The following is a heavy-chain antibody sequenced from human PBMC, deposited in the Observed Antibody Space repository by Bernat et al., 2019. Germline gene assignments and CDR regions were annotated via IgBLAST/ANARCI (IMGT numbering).Heavy chain of an antibody. Sequence: VQLVESGGGVVQPGRSLRLSCAASGFTFSSYWMSWVRQAPGKGLEWVANIKQDGSEKYYVDSVKGRFTISRDNAKNSLYLQMNSLRAEDTAVYYCARVGYDFSYYYYMDVWGKGTTVTVSS. J-gene: IGHJ6*03. CDR1: GFTFSSYW. CDR2: IKQDGSEK. CDR3: ARVGYDFSYYYYMDV. D-gene: IGHD3-3*01. V-gene: IGHV3-7*03.